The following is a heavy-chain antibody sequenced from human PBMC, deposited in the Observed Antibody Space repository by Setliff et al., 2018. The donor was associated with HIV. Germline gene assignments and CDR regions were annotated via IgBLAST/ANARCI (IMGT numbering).Heavy chain of an antibody. V-gene: IGHV3-7*01. Sequence: GGSLRLSCAASGFTFSTFWMGWVRQAPGKGREWVAHIKPDGSSKKYVDSVKGRFTISRDNAKDSLYLQMHSLRVEDTAVYYCVRWGLPYGIDAWGQGTLVTVSS. D-gene: IGHD3-16*01. CDR2: IKPDGSSK. J-gene: IGHJ4*02. CDR1: GFTFSTFW. CDR3: VRWGLPYGIDA.